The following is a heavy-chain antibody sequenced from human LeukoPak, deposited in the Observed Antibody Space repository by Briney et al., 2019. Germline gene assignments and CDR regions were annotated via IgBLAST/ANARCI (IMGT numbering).Heavy chain of an antibody. CDR2: ISAYNGNT. J-gene: IGHJ6*02. CDR3: ARVQYDYYGSGSYYNPEYYYYGMDV. V-gene: IGHV1-18*01. D-gene: IGHD3-10*01. CDR1: GYTFTSYG. Sequence: ASVKVSCKASGYTFTSYGISWARQAPGQGLEWMGWISAYNGNTNYAQKFQVRVTMTTDTSTSTAYMELRSLRSDDTAVYYCARVQYDYYGSGSYYNPEYYYYGMDVWGQGTTVTVSS.